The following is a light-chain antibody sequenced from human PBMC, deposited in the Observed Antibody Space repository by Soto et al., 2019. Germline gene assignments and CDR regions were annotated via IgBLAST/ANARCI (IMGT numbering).Light chain of an antibody. J-gene: IGLJ1*01. V-gene: IGLV2-14*01. Sequence: QSALTQPASVSGSPGQSITISCTGSSSDVGNYKYVSWYQQHPGKAPKLIIYEVSNWPSGVSNRFSGSKSGNTASLTLSGLQAEDEAEYYCTSFSNSTYVFGTGTKLTVL. CDR2: EVS. CDR3: TSFSNSTYV. CDR1: SSDVGNYKY.